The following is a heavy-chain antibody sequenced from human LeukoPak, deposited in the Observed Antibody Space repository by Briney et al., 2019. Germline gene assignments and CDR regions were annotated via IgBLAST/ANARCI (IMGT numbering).Heavy chain of an antibody. CDR2: IYHSGST. Sequence: KPSETLSLTCAVSGGSISSSNWWSWVRQPPGKGLEWIGEIYHSGSTNYNPSLKSRVTISVDKSKTQFSLKLSSVTAADTAVYYCAAYRGYCSGGSCPEGAFDIWGQGTMVTVSS. V-gene: IGHV4-4*02. J-gene: IGHJ3*02. CDR3: AAYRGYCSGGSCPEGAFDI. D-gene: IGHD2-15*01. CDR1: GGSISSSNW.